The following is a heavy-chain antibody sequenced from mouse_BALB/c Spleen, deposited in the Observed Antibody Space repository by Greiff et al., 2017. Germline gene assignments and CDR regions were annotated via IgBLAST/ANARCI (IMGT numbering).Heavy chain of an antibody. Sequence: EVHLVESGGGLVQPGGSRKLSCAASGFTFSSFGMHWVRQAPEKGLEWVAYISSGSSTIYYADTVKGRFTISRDNPKNTLFLQMTSLRSEDTAMYYCAREGDSYYFDYWGQGTTLTVSS. V-gene: IGHV5-17*02. CDR3: AREGDSYYFDY. CDR1: GFTFSSFG. CDR2: ISSGSSTI. J-gene: IGHJ2*01.